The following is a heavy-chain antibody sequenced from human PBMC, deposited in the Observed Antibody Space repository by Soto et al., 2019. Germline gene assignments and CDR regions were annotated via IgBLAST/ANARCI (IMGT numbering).Heavy chain of an antibody. Sequence: EVQLLEAGGGVVQPGGSLRLSCAASGFTFISYAMSWVRQAPGKGLEWVSAISGSGGSTYYADSVKGRFTISRDNSKNTLYLQMNSMIAEDTAVDYGAYSSTPFDYWGQGTLVTVSS. CDR3: AYSSTPFDY. CDR1: GFTFISYA. D-gene: IGHD6-13*01. J-gene: IGHJ4*02. V-gene: IGHV3-23*01. CDR2: ISGSGGST.